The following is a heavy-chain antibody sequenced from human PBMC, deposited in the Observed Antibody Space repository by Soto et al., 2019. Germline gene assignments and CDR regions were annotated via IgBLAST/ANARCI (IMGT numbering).Heavy chain of an antibody. V-gene: IGHV4-59*12. CDR1: DGSMNDYY. CDR2: INYSGST. D-gene: IGHD3-22*01. Sequence: SQTLSLPCTVADGSMNDYYWSRIRQPPGKGLEWIGNINYSGSTNYNPSLKSRLTISVDTSKSQFSLKLSSVTAADTAVYYCARSSMIVVVITIRLRDYYYYGMDVWGQGTTVTVSS. J-gene: IGHJ6*02. CDR3: ARSSMIVVVITIRLRDYYYYGMDV.